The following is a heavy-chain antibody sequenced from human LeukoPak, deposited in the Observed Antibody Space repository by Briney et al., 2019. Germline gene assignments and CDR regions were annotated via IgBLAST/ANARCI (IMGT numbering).Heavy chain of an antibody. CDR2: ISGSGGST. D-gene: IGHD1-26*01. J-gene: IGHJ4*02. V-gene: IGHV3-23*01. CDR3: ARGEWELLMVIGYY. CDR1: GFTFSSYG. Sequence: GGSLRLSCAASGFTFSSYGMSWVRQAPGKGLEWVSAISGSGGSTYYADSVKGRFTISRDNSKNTLYLQMNSLRAEDTAVYYCARGEWELLMVIGYYWGQGTLVTVSS.